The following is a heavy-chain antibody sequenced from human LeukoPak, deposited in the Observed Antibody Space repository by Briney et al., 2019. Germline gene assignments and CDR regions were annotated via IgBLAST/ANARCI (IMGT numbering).Heavy chain of an antibody. D-gene: IGHD2-15*01. CDR1: GVTISSSN. CDR2: VNDSGGST. CDR3: AKVSGYWSSGRCVGLGVDY. J-gene: IGHJ4*02. V-gene: IGHV3-23*01. Sequence: ASLCLSCAASGVTISSSNRKCCLRPPGGGVVGGLGVNDSGGSTYYDHSLKGRFTISRDNSKNPLYLQMNSLTAEDTAVYYCAKVSGYWSSGRCVGLGVDYWGQGALVSVSS.